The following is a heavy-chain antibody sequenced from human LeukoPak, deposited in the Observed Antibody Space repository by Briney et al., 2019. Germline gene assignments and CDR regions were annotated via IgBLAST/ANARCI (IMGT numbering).Heavy chain of an antibody. CDR3: AELGITMIGGV. V-gene: IGHV3-20*04. J-gene: IGHJ6*04. CDR1: GYTFGDYG. Sequence: GGSLRLSCAASGYTFGDYGMSWVRQVPGKGLEWVSGTNRRGDITGYADFVKGRFTISRGNAKNSLYLQMNSLRAEDTAVYYCAELGITMIGGVWGKGTTVTISS. D-gene: IGHD3-10*02. CDR2: TNRRGDIT.